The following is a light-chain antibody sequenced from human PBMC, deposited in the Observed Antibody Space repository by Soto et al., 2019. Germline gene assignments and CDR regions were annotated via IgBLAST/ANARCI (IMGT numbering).Light chain of an antibody. J-gene: IGKJ5*01. CDR3: QQRSSWIT. Sequence: EIVMTQSPATLSVSPGEGVTLSCRASQSVSSNLAWYQQRPGQAPRLLIYGASTRATGIPARFSGSGSGTEFTLTISSLEPEDFAVYYCQQRSSWITFGQGTRLEIK. CDR2: GAS. CDR1: QSVSSN. V-gene: IGKV3-15*01.